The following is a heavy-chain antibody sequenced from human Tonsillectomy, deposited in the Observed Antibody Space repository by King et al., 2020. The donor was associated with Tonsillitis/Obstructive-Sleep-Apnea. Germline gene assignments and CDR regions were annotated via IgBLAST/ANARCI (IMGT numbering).Heavy chain of an antibody. D-gene: IGHD3-3*01. V-gene: IGHV5-51*01. CDR1: GYSFTSYW. J-gene: IGHJ6*03. CDR2: IYPFDSDT. CDR3: AMIFPDFCSDYPTTYFFYMDF. Sequence: QLVQSGAEVKKPGESLKISCKGSGYSFTSYWNGWVRQMPGKGLEWMGIIYPFDSDTRYSPSFQGQVTISADKTSSTAYLQWSRLKAADTAMYYCAMIFPDFCSDYPTTYFFYMDFWGKGTTVTVSS.